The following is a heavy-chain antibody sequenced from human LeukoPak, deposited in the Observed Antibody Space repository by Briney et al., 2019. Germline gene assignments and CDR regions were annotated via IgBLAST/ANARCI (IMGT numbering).Heavy chain of an antibody. Sequence: SETLSLTCAVYGGSFSGYYWSWIRQPPGKGLEWIGEINHSGSTNYNPSLKSRVTISVDTSKNQFSLKLSSVTAADTAVYYCARAVRVVVPAAIQKTAYYYYYGMDVWGQGTTVTVSS. CDR1: GGSFSGYY. D-gene: IGHD2-2*02. V-gene: IGHV4-34*01. CDR2: INHSGST. J-gene: IGHJ6*02. CDR3: ARAVRVVVPAAIQKTAYYYYYGMDV.